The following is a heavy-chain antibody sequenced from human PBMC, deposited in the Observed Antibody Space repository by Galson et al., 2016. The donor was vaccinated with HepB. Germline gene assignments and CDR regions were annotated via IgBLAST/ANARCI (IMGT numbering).Heavy chain of an antibody. J-gene: IGHJ4*02. CDR3: AKWGGSGYDWARLDY. D-gene: IGHD5-12*01. Sequence: SLRLSCAASGFTFSSYGTHWVRQAPGKGLEWVAVISYDGSNKYYADSVKGRFTISRDNSKNTLYLQMNSLRAEDTAVYYCAKWGGSGYDWARLDYWGQGTLVTVSS. CDR2: ISYDGSNK. V-gene: IGHV3-30*18. CDR1: GFTFSSYG.